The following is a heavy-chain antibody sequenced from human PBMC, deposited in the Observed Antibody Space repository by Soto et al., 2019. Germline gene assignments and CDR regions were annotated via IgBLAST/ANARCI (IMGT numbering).Heavy chain of an antibody. CDR3: ARAGTNNFGLVPHFDL. CDR2: TFYRSKWYN. V-gene: IGHV6-1*01. CDR1: RDSVSRNTGA. J-gene: IGHJ4*02. Sequence: PSENRSPTCVISRDSVSRNTGAWNWIRQSPSRGLEWLGRTFYRSKWYNDYAASVKGRITINPDPSKNQFSLQLSSVTPEDAAVYYCARAGTNNFGLVPHFDLWAQGTQVTV. D-gene: IGHD3-3*01.